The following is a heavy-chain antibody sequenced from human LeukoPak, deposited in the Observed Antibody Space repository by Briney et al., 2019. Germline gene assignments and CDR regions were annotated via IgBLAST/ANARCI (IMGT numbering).Heavy chain of an antibody. CDR3: ARSESSWCFDY. D-gene: IGHD6-19*01. V-gene: IGHV5-51*01. J-gene: IGHJ4*02. CDR2: IYPGDSDT. CDR1: GYSFPSYW. Sequence: GESLKISCKGSGYSFPSYWIAWVRQLPGKGLEWMGIIYPGDSDTRNSPSFQGQVTISVDKSISTAYLQWSSLKASDTAMYYCARSESSWCFDYWGQGTLVTVSS.